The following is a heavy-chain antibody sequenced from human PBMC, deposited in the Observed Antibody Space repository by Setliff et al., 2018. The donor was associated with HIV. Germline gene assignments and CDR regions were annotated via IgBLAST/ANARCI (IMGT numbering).Heavy chain of an antibody. CDR2: ISGGGGST. D-gene: IGHD5-18*01. CDR1: GFTFSTYA. CDR3: ARGSRIVQLWLPNYFDY. Sequence: GGSLRLSCAASGFTFSTYAMTWVRQAPGKGLEWVSGISGGGGSTYYADSVKGRFTLSGDISKNSVCLQMSRLRVDDTAVYYCARGSRIVQLWLPNYFDYWGQGTLVTVSS. J-gene: IGHJ4*02. V-gene: IGHV3-23*01.